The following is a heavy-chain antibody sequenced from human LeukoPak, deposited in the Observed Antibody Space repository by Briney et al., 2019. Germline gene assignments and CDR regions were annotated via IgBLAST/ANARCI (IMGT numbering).Heavy chain of an antibody. D-gene: IGHD3-22*01. Sequence: ASVKVSCKASGGTFSSYAISWVRQAPGQGLEWMGGIIPIFGTANYAQKFQGRVTITTDESTSTAYMELSSLRSEDTAVYYCARSPIYDSSVLDYWGQGTLVTVSS. CDR1: GGTFSSYA. CDR2: IIPIFGTA. CDR3: ARSPIYDSSVLDY. J-gene: IGHJ4*02. V-gene: IGHV1-69*05.